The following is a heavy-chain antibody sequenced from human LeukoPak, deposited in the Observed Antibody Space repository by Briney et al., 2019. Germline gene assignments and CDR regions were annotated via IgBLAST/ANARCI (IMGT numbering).Heavy chain of an antibody. CDR1: GFTFSDYY. Sequence: PGGSLRLSCAASGFTFSDYYISWIRRAPGKGLEGVSYISSVSGYTKYADSVRGRFTISRDNAKNSLYLQMNSLRAEVTAVYYCARVAADATVFDYWGQGTLVTVSS. CDR2: ISSVSGYT. D-gene: IGHD6-13*01. V-gene: IGHV3-11*05. CDR3: ARVAADATVFDY. J-gene: IGHJ4*02.